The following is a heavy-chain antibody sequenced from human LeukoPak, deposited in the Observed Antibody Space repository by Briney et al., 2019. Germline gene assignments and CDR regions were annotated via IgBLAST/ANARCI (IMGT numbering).Heavy chain of an antibody. V-gene: IGHV4-39*01. CDR3: ARLGTLRS. D-gene: IGHD7-27*01. Sequence: SETLSLTCTVSGGSVSSSSYYWGWIRQPPGKGLEWIGSISYSGTNYNNPSLKSRVSISIDTSKNQVSVEVASVTAADTGIYYRARLGTLRSWGQGTLVTVSS. CDR2: ISYSGTN. CDR1: GGSVSSSSYY. J-gene: IGHJ5*02.